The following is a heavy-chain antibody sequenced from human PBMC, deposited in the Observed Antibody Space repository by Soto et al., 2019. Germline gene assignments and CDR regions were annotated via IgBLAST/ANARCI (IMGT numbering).Heavy chain of an antibody. D-gene: IGHD2-8*01. CDR2: ISSSGSTI. V-gene: IGHV3-48*03. CDR1: GFTFSSYE. J-gene: IGHJ6*02. CDR3: ARVTRPLYCTNGVCYGGDYYYGMDV. Sequence: GGSLRLSCAASGFTFSSYEMNWVRQAPGKGLEWVSYISSSGSTIYYADSVKGRFTISRDNAKNSPYLQMKSLRAEGTAVYYCARVTRPLYCTNGVCYGGDYYYGMDVWGQGTTVTVSS.